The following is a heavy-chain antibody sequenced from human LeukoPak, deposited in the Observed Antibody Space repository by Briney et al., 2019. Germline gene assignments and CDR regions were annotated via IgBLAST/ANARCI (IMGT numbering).Heavy chain of an antibody. Sequence: SETLSLTCTVSGGSISSYYWSWIRQPAGKGLEWIGRIYISGSTNYNPSLKSRVTMSVDTSKNQFSLKLSSVTAADTAVYYCAKVPLRTGLKYFDYWGQGTLVTVSS. J-gene: IGHJ4*02. CDR3: AKVPLRTGLKYFDY. CDR1: GGSISSYY. D-gene: IGHD3/OR15-3a*01. CDR2: IYISGST. V-gene: IGHV4-4*07.